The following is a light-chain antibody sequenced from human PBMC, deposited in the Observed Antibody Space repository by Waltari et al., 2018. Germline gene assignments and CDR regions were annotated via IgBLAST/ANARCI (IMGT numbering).Light chain of an antibody. CDR3: CSYAGGAVI. CDR2: EVS. Sequence: QSALTQPASVSGSPGQSTTISCTGTSSDVGSYNLVSWYQQHPGKAPKPMIYEVSKWPSGVSNRFSGSKSGNTASLTISGLQAEDEADYYCCSYAGGAVIFGGGTKLTVL. J-gene: IGLJ2*01. V-gene: IGLV2-23*02. CDR1: SSDVGSYNL.